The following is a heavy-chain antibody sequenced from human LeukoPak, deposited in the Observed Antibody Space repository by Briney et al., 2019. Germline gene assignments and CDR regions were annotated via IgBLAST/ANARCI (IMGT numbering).Heavy chain of an antibody. V-gene: IGHV3-11*04. CDR1: GLTFSNAW. D-gene: IGHD5-18*01. CDR2: ISSSGSTI. J-gene: IGHJ4*02. CDR3: ARVEYSAAFDY. Sequence: GGSLRLSCAASGLTFSNAWMSWVRQAPGKGLEWVSYISSSGSTIYYADSVKGRFTISRDNAKNSLYLQMNSLRAEDTAVCYCARVEYSAAFDYWGQGTLVTVSS.